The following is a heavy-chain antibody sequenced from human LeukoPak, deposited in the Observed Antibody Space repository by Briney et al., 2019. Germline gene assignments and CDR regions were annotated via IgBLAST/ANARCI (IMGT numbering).Heavy chain of an antibody. V-gene: IGHV3-43*02. CDR3: ATGSQPGTTFDY. CDR2: ISGDGSVT. Sequence: SGGSLRLSRAASGFTFNDYPMHWVRQAPGKGLEWVSLISGDGSVTYYADSVKGRFTISRDNSKNSLYLQMNSLRLEDTALYYCATGSQPGTTFDYWGQGTLVTASS. J-gene: IGHJ4*02. D-gene: IGHD1-14*01. CDR1: GFTFNDYP.